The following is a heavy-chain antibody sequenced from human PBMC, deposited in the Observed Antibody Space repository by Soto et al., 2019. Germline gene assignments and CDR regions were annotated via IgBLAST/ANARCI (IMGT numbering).Heavy chain of an antibody. CDR1: GFTFSASC. Sequence: VGSLRLSCAASGFTFSASCMTWVRQSPGKGLEWVANINGDGSQTFYVDSVKGRFTISRDNAKNSLFLHMNSLRVEDTAVYYCAKDLNWEPWWGQGTLVNVSS. J-gene: IGHJ4*02. CDR2: INGDGSQT. D-gene: IGHD7-27*01. V-gene: IGHV3-7*04. CDR3: AKDLNWEPW.